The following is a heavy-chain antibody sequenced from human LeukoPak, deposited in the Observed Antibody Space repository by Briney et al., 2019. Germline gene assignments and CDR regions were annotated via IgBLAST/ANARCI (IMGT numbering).Heavy chain of an antibody. CDR3: ARDPWYYYDSSGYYYRLSYFDY. V-gene: IGHV3-53*04. CDR2: IYSDNRT. CDR1: GFSVDTKY. D-gene: IGHD3-22*01. J-gene: IGHJ4*02. Sequence: GGSLRLSCAVSGFSVDTKYMSWVRQAPGKGLEWVSIIYSDNRTDYADSVKGRFTISRHNSRNTVYLQMSSLRTEDTAVYYCARDPWYYYDSSGYYYRLSYFDYWGQGTLVTVSS.